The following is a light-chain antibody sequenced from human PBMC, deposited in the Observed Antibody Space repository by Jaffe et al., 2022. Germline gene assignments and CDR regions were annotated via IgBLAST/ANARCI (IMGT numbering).Light chain of an antibody. CDR3: QQIYVNPRT. V-gene: IGKV1-39*01. J-gene: IGKJ2*01. CDR1: QTVRNY. Sequence: EIQMTQSPSSLSASVGDRVIITCRTSQTVRNYLNWYQQKPGKAPELLIYSTSSLQSGVSSRFTGSGSGTEFTLIISSLQPEDSATYFCQQIYVNPRTFGQGTKVEIK. CDR2: STS.